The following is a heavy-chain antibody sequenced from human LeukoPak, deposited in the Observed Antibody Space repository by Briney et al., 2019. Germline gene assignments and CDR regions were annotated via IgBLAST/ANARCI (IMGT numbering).Heavy chain of an antibody. Sequence: GGSLRLSCTVSGFSLSSYAMSWVRQAPGKGLEWVSAISGSGGSTYYADSVKGRFTISRDNSKNTLYLQMNSLRAEDTAVYYCAKGLAVAGKRLLYDYWGQGTLVTVSS. D-gene: IGHD6-19*01. CDR1: GFSLSSYA. J-gene: IGHJ4*02. V-gene: IGHV3-23*01. CDR3: AKGLAVAGKRLLYDY. CDR2: ISGSGGST.